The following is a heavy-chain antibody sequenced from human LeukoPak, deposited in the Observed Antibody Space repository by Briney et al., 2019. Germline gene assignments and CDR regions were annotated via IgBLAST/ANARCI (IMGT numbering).Heavy chain of an antibody. CDR2: IYYSGST. D-gene: IGHD2-15*01. V-gene: IGHV4-59*01. CDR3: ALAVAARSPFDY. CDR1: GGSTSSYY. J-gene: IGHJ4*02. Sequence: SETLSLTCTVSGGSTSSYYWSWIRQPPGKGLEWIGYIYYSGSTNYNPSLKSRVTISVDASKNQFSLKLSSVTAADAAVYYCALAVAARSPFDYWGQGTLVTVS.